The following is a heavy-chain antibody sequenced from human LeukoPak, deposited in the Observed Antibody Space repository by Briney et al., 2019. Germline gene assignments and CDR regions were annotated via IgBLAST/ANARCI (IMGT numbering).Heavy chain of an antibody. CDR3: ARGRSKSPNPIDAFDI. CDR2: ISAYNGNT. Sequence: ASVKVSCKASGYTFTSYGISWMRQAPGQGLEWMGWISAYNGNTNYAQKLQGRVTMTTDTSTSTAYMELRSLRSDDTAVYYCARGRSKSPNPIDAFDIWGQGTMVTVSS. V-gene: IGHV1-18*01. CDR1: GYTFTSYG. J-gene: IGHJ3*02.